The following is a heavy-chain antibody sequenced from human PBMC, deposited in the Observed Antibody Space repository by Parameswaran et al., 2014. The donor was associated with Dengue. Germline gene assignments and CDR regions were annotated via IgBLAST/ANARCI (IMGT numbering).Heavy chain of an antibody. J-gene: IGHJ6*02. CDR3: AKDISDYGDGDYGMDV. Sequence: WIRQPPGKGLEWVSGISWNSGSIGYADSVKGRFTISRDNAKNSLYLQMNSLRAEDTALYYCAKDISDYGDGDYGMDVWGQGTTVTVSS. V-gene: IGHV3-9*01. D-gene: IGHD4-17*01. CDR2: ISWNSGSI.